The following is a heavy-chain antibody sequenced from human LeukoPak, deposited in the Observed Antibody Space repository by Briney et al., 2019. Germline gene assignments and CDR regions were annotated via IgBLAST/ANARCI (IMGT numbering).Heavy chain of an antibody. Sequence: SETLSLTCTVSGGSISSGGYYWSWIRQHPGKGLEWIGYIYYSGSTYYNPSLKSRVTISVDTSKNQFSLKLSSVTAADTAVYYCARDKGRSGSYGMDVWGQGTTVTVSS. V-gene: IGHV4-31*03. D-gene: IGHD1-26*01. J-gene: IGHJ6*02. CDR3: ARDKGRSGSYGMDV. CDR2: IYYSGST. CDR1: GGSISSGGYY.